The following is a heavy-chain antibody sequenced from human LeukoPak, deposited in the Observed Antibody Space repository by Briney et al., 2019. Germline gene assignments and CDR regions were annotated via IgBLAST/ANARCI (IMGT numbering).Heavy chain of an antibody. Sequence: GGSLRLSCAASGFTFSDYYMSWIRQAPGKGLDWVSYISSSGSTIYYADSVKGRFTISRDNAKNSLYLQMNSLRAEDTAVYYCARGRLSCSSTSCYVDYWGQGTLVTVSS. V-gene: IGHV3-11*04. J-gene: IGHJ4*02. CDR1: GFTFSDYY. CDR2: ISSSGSTI. CDR3: ARGRLSCSSTSCYVDY. D-gene: IGHD2-2*01.